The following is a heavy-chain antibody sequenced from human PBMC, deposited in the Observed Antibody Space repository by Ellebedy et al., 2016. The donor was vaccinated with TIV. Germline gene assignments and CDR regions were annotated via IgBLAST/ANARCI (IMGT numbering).Heavy chain of an antibody. J-gene: IGHJ4*02. CDR1: GFTFSTYG. CDR2: IWYDGSNG. CDR3: VTRVRTAMGFDY. V-gene: IGHV3-33*01. Sequence: GESLKISCAASGFTFSTYGMHWVRQAPGKGLEWVAVIWYDGSNGYYADSVKGRFTISRDNSKNTLYLQMNSLRAEDTAVYYCVTRVRTAMGFDYWGQGTLVTVST. D-gene: IGHD5-18*01.